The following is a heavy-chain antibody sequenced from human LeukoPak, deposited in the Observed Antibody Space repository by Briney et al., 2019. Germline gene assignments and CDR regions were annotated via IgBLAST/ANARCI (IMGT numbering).Heavy chain of an antibody. V-gene: IGHV3-30*03. D-gene: IGHD3-22*01. CDR1: GFTFSSYG. CDR2: ISYDGSNK. J-gene: IGHJ5*02. Sequence: GRSLRLSCAASGFTFSSYGMHWVRQAPGKGLEWVAVISYDGSNKYYADSVKGRFTITRDNSKNTLYLQMNSLRSEDTAVYYCARTYYYDTSGRNWFDPWGQGTLVTVSS. CDR3: ARTYYYDTSGRNWFDP.